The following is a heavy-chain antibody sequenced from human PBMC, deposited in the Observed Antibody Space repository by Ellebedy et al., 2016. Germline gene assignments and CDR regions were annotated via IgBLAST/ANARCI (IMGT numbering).Heavy chain of an antibody. Sequence: ASVKVSCKASGYTFTSHYMHWVRQAPGQGLEWMGIINPSGGSTSNAQKIQGRVTMTRDTSTSTVYMELTSLRSEDTAVYYCARGGSGTDWYFDLWGRGTLVTVSS. V-gene: IGHV1-46*01. J-gene: IGHJ2*01. CDR3: ARGGSGTDWYFDL. CDR1: GYTFTSHY. D-gene: IGHD6-13*01. CDR2: INPSGGST.